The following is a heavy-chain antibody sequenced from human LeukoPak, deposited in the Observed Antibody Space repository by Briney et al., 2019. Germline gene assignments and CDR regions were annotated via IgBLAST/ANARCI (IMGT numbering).Heavy chain of an antibody. CDR3: AREGSEGPLYYMDV. J-gene: IGHJ6*03. D-gene: IGHD6-19*01. V-gene: IGHV3-20*04. CDR2: INWNGGST. CDR1: GFTFDDYG. Sequence: GGSLRLSCAAPGFTFDDYGMSWVRQAPGKGLEWVSGINWNGGSTGYADSVKGRFTISRDNAKNSLYLQMNSLRAEDTALYYCAREGSEGPLYYMDVWGKGTTVTVSS.